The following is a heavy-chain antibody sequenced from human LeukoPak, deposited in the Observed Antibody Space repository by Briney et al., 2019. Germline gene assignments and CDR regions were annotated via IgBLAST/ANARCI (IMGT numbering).Heavy chain of an antibody. Sequence: SGTLSLTCAVSGGSLSSNNWRSWVRQPPGKGLEWIGEISHSGTTNYNPSLKSRVTISVDKSKNQFSLKVISVTAADTAVYYCARVLGVAVAGAIDTRGSYLDYWGQGTLVTVSS. V-gene: IGHV4-4*02. CDR1: GGSLSSNNW. CDR3: ARVLGVAVAGAIDTRGSYLDY. D-gene: IGHD6-19*01. CDR2: ISHSGTT. J-gene: IGHJ4*02.